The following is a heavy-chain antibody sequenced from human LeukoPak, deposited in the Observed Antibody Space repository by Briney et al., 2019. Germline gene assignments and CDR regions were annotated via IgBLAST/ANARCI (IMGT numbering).Heavy chain of an antibody. D-gene: IGHD1-26*01. J-gene: IGHJ4*02. CDR2: ISSTGSTI. CDR3: ARDLRVGAINFDY. CDR1: GFTFSNYG. Sequence: GRSLRLSCAASGFTFSNYGMHWVRQAPGKGLEWVSYISSTGSTIFYADSVKGRFTISRDNAKNSLYLQMNSLRAEDTGVYYCARDLRVGAINFDYWGQGTLVTVSS. V-gene: IGHV3-48*04.